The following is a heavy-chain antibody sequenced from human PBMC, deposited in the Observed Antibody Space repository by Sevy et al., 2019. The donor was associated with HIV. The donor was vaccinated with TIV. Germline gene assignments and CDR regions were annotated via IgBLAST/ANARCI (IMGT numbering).Heavy chain of an antibody. CDR3: TRGYYYDSSGYSDY. CDR2: IRSKDYGGAT. D-gene: IGHD3-22*01. V-gene: IGHV3-49*03. J-gene: IGHJ4*02. Sequence: SLRLSCTGSGFTFGDYAMSWFRQAPGMGLEWVDFIRSKDYGGATEYAASVKGRFTISRDDSKSIADLQMNSLKTEDTAVYYCTRGYYYDSSGYSDYWGQGTLVTVSS. CDR1: GFTFGDYA.